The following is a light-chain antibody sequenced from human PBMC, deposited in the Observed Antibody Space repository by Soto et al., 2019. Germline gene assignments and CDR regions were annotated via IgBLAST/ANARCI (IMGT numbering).Light chain of an antibody. J-gene: IGKJ4*01. V-gene: IGKV1-8*01. CDR2: AAS. Sequence: AIRMTQSPSSFSASTGDRVTITCRASQGISNFLAWYQQKPGEAPKLLISAASTLQSGVPSRFSGSESGTHFTLTISCLQSEDFATYYCQQYYSYPLTFSGGTKLEIQ. CDR3: QQYYSYPLT. CDR1: QGISNF.